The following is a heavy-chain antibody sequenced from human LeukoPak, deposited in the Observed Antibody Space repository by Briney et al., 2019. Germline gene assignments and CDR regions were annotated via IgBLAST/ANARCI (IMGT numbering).Heavy chain of an antibody. CDR1: GYSISSGYY. V-gene: IGHV4-38-2*01. D-gene: IGHD3-16*01. Sequence: SETLSLTCAVSGYSISSGYYWGWIRQPPGKGLEWIGSIYHSGSTYYKPSLKSRVTISVDTSKNQFSLKLSSVTAADTAVYYCARGLGGEPFLYYLDYWGQGTLVTVSS. CDR2: IYHSGST. CDR3: ARGLGGEPFLYYLDY. J-gene: IGHJ4*02.